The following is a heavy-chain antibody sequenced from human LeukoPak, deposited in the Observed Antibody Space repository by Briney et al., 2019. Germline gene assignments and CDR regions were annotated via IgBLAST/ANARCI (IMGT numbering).Heavy chain of an antibody. CDR2: INHSGST. V-gene: IGHV4-34*01. D-gene: IGHD3-10*01. CDR1: GGSFSGYY. J-gene: IGHJ4*02. CDR3: ARAYGSGSYITY. Sequence: PSATLSLTCAVYGGSFSGYYWSWIRQPPGKGLEWIGEINHSGSTNYNPSLKSRVTISVDTSKNQFSLKLSSVTAADTAVYYCARAYGSGSYITYWGQGTLVTVSS.